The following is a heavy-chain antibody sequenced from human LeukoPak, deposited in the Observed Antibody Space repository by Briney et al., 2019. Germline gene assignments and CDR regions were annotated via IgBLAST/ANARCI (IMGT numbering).Heavy chain of an antibody. CDR3: ARELQDDAFDI. CDR1: GYTFTGYY. J-gene: IGHJ3*02. D-gene: IGHD4-11*01. CDR2: INPNSGGT. V-gene: IGHV1-2*06. Sequence: ASVKVSRKASGYTFTGYYMHWVRQAPGQGLEWMGRINPNSGGTNYAQKFQGRVTMTRDTSISTAYMELSRLRSDDTAVYYCARELQDDAFDIWGQGTMVTVSS.